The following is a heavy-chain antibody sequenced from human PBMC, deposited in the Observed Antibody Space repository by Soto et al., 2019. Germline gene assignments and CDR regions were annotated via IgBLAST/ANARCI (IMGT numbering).Heavy chain of an antibody. Sequence: QVQLVQSGAEVKKPGASVKVSCKASGYTFTSYGISWVRQAPGQGLEWMGWISAYNGNTNYAQKLQGRVTMTTDTSXXTANMELRSLRSDDTAVYYCARDWGDDYSKPRFDYWGQGTLVTVSS. CDR2: ISAYNGNT. V-gene: IGHV1-18*01. J-gene: IGHJ4*02. D-gene: IGHD4-4*01. CDR3: ARDWGDDYSKPRFDY. CDR1: GYTFTSYG.